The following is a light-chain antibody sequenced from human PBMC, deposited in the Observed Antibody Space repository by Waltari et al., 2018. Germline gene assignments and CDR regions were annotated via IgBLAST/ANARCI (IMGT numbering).Light chain of an antibody. J-gene: IGLJ3*02. CDR3: QSYDSSLSGWV. V-gene: IGLV1-40*01. Sequence: QSVLTQPPSVSGAPGPRVTIPCTGSSSNIGAGYAVHWYQQVPGTAPKLLIYGNTNRPSGVPDRFSGSKSGTSASLAITGLQAEDEADYYCQSYDSSLSGWVFGGGTKLTVL. CDR2: GNT. CDR1: SSNIGAGYA.